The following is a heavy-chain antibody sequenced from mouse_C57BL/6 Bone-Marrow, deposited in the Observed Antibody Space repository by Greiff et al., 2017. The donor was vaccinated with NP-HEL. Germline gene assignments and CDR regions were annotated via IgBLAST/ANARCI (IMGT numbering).Heavy chain of an antibody. V-gene: IGHV1-64*01. CDR2: IHPNSGST. CDR1: GYTFTSYW. D-gene: IGHD1-1*01. CDR3: ARLIYYYGSSYLYFDD. Sequence: QVQLQQPGAELVKPGASVKLSCKASGYTFTSYWMHWVKQRPGQGLEWIGMIHPNSGSTNYNEKFKSKATLTVDKSSSTAYMQLSSLTSEDSAVYYCARLIYYYGSSYLYFDDWGKGTTLTVSS. J-gene: IGHJ2*01.